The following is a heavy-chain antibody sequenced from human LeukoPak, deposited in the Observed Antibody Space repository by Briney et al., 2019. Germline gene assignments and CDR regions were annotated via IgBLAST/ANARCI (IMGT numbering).Heavy chain of an antibody. CDR3: ARGWWGTDYGWTNWFDP. Sequence: GASVKVSCKVSGYTFTSYYVNWVRQAPGQGLEWMGKINPSGGSTNYAPKFQGRVTMTRDTSTSTVYMELSSLRSEDTAVYYCARGWWGTDYGWTNWFDPWGQGTLVTVSS. D-gene: IGHD4-17*01. J-gene: IGHJ5*02. CDR1: GYTFTSYY. CDR2: INPSGGST. V-gene: IGHV1-46*01.